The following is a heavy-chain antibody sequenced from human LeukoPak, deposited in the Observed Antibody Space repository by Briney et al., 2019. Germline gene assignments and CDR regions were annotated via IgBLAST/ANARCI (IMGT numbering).Heavy chain of an antibody. CDR1: GFTLSSYS. D-gene: IGHD1-26*01. V-gene: IGHV3-23*01. Sequence: GGSLRLSCVASGFTLSSYSMGWVRQAPGKGLEWVSAMSGSDTGSWYADSVKGRFTISRDTSKTTLYLQMNSLRAEDTAVYYCVRDRGTYRPIDYWGQGTLVTVSS. CDR3: VRDRGTYRPIDY. J-gene: IGHJ4*02. CDR2: MSGSDTGS.